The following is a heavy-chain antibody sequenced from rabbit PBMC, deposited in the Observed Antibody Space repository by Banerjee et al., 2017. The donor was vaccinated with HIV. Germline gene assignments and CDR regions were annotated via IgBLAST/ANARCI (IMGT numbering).Heavy chain of an antibody. V-gene: IGHV1S40*01. CDR2: IYAGSSGST. J-gene: IGHJ4*01. CDR3: GRSASYAGYAGYFDL. CDR1: GFSFSSSYY. Sequence: QSLEESGGDLVKPGASLTLTCTASGFSFSSSYYVCWVRQAPGKGLEWIACIYAGSSGSTYYEWGAKGRFTINKTSSTTVPLKITSLTAANTAYYCWGRSASYAGYAGYFDLWGPGTLVTVS. D-gene: IGHD7-1*01.